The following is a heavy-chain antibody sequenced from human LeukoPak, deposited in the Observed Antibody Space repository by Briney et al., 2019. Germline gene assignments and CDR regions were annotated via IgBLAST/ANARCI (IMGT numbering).Heavy chain of an antibody. Sequence: GGSLRLSCAASGFTFISYAMSWVRQAPGKGLEWVSTILGSGCDGCTYYADSVKGRFTISRDNSKNTLYLQMNSLRAEDTAVYYCAKDKGYYDFWSGYYNYMDVWGKGTTVTVSS. CDR2: ILGSGCDGCT. CDR3: AKDKGYYDFWSGYYNYMDV. J-gene: IGHJ6*03. D-gene: IGHD3-3*01. CDR1: GFTFISYA. V-gene: IGHV3-23*01.